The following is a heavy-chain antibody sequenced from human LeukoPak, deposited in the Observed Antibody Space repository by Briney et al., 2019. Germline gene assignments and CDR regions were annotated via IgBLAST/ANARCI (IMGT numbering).Heavy chain of an antibody. CDR3: ATKTSNGDRYFDY. CDR1: GFPFSSYA. CDR2: ISPTTGTT. Sequence: GGSMRLSCAASGFPFSSYAMSWIRKAAGEWLEWLSAISPTTGTTFSADSVKGRFTISRDNSENTLFLQMNSLRAEDTAVYYCATKTSNGDRYFDYWGQGALVTVSS. J-gene: IGHJ4*02. D-gene: IGHD4-17*01. V-gene: IGHV3-23*01.